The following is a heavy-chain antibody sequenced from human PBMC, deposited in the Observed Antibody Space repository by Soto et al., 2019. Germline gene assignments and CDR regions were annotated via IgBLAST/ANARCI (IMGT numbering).Heavy chain of an antibody. D-gene: IGHD3-3*01. CDR3: ARDGNRYYDFWSGYLNPRYYYYGMDV. Sequence: SVKVSCKASGGTFSSYAISWVRQAPGQGLEWMGGIIPIFGTANYAQKFQGRVTITADESTSTAYMELSSLRSEDTAVYYCARDGNRYYDFWSGYLNPRYYYYGMDVWGQGTTVTVSS. CDR2: IIPIFGTA. CDR1: GGTFSSYA. J-gene: IGHJ6*02. V-gene: IGHV1-69*13.